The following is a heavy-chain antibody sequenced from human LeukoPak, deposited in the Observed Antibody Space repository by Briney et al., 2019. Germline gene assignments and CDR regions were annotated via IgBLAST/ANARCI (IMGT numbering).Heavy chain of an antibody. CDR3: TNDPPGVGISY. J-gene: IGHJ4*02. CDR1: GFTFSNYW. Sequence: GGSLRLSCAASGFTFSNYWMHWVRQVPGKGLVWVSRINADGSTTNYADSVKGRFTISRDNAKNTLYLQMNSLRAEDTAVYYCTNDPPGVGISYWGQGTLVTVSS. V-gene: IGHV3-74*01. CDR2: INADGSTT. D-gene: IGHD2-21*01.